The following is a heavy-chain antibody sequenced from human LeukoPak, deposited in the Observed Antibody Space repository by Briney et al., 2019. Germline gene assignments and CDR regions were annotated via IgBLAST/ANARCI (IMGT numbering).Heavy chain of an antibody. V-gene: IGHV4-34*01. Sequence: SETLSLTCAVYGGSFSTYYWSWIRQPPGKGLEWIGEINHSGSTNYNPSLKSRVTISVDTSKNQFSLKLSSVTAADTAVYYCARDRICGGGSCYSGNWFDPWGQGTLVTVSS. J-gene: IGHJ5*02. CDR3: ARDRICGGGSCYSGNWFDP. CDR2: INHSGST. D-gene: IGHD2-15*01. CDR1: GGSFSTYY.